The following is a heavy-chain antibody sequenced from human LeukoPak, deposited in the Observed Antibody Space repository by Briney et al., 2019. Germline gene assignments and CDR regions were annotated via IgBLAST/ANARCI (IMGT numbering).Heavy chain of an antibody. CDR1: GVSIGGSISNYY. CDR2: IYYSVDT. V-gene: IGHV4-59*01. D-gene: IGHD3-10*01. J-gene: IGHJ4*02. CDR3: ARGSVVRGILYPCDY. Sequence: PSETLSLTCTVSGVSIGGSISNYYWSWIRQPPGKGLEWIGYIYYSVDTNYNPSLESRVTISVDTSNNKFSLKMSSVTAADTAVYYCARGSVVRGILYPCDYWGQGTLVTVSS.